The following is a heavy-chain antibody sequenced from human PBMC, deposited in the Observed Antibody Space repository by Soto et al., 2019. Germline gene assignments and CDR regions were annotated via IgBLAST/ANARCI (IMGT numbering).Heavy chain of an antibody. J-gene: IGHJ4*02. Sequence: PGGSLRLSCVGSGFIFSNNGMHWVRQTPGKGLEWVAFLSYDGSETFCADSVKGRFTVSRDNSKNTLFLHMRNLRRDDTAVYYCSIVRVAESALDHWGQGTLVTVSS. CDR2: LSYDGSET. CDR3: SIVRVAESALDH. V-gene: IGHV3-30*03. D-gene: IGHD3-16*01. CDR1: GFIFSNNG.